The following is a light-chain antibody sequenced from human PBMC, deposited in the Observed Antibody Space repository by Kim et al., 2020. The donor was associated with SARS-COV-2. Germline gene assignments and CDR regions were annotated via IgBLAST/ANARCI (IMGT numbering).Light chain of an antibody. V-gene: IGLV6-57*01. Sequence: LTQPHSVSESPGKTVTISCTRTSGYIASNYIQWYQQRPGKNPTAVIYEDKQRPSGVPDRFSGSIDYSSNSASLSISGLTTEDEADYYCQSFDGTGWVFGGGTQLTVL. CDR2: EDK. CDR1: SGYIASNY. CDR3: QSFDGTGWV. J-gene: IGLJ3*02.